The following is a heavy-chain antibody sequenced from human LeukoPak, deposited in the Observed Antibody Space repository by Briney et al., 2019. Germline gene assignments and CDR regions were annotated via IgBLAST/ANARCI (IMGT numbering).Heavy chain of an antibody. Sequence: SETLSLTCGLFGRSFRVYSGGAIREPPRKGVEWIGETNHSGSTHYTPSLKRLDTISQDTSSNPISLKRSSVSAPDTAVYISATDGLVGTATEWHAFHIWGHGTLVTVSS. CDR3: ATDGLVGTATEWHAFHI. CDR2: TNHSGST. D-gene: IGHD2-21*02. V-gene: IGHV4-34*01. CDR1: GRSFRVYS. J-gene: IGHJ3*02.